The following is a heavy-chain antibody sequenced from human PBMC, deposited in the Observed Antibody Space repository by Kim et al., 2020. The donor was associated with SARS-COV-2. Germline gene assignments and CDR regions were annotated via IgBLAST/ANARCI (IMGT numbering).Heavy chain of an antibody. D-gene: IGHD6-13*01. CDR2: ISDDNDTT. V-gene: IGHV1-18*01. J-gene: IGHJ3*02. Sequence: ASVKVSCKASGYTFISYGISWVRQAPGQGLEWMGWISDDNDTTNYGQKFQGRVSMTTDTSTSTAYMELRSLRSDDTAVYFCAREGSSYWYGDAIDSWGQGTVVTVSS. CDR3: AREGSSYWYGDAIDS. CDR1: GYTFISYG.